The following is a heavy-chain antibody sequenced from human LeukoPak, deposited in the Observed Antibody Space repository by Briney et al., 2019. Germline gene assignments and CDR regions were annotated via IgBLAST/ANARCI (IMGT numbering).Heavy chain of an antibody. CDR2: INPNSGGT. V-gene: IGHV1-2*02. D-gene: IGHD6-19*01. CDR3: AREGNRAVAGFNFDY. CDR1: GYTFTGYY. J-gene: IGHJ4*02. Sequence: ASVKVSCKASGYTFTGYYMHWVRQAPGQGLEWMGWINPNSGGTNYAQKSQGRVTMTRDTSISTAYMELSRLRSDDTAVYYCAREGNRAVAGFNFDYWGQGTLVMVSS.